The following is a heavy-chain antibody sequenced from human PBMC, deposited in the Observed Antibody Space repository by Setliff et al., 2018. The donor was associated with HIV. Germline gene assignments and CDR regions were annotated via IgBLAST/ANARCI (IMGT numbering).Heavy chain of an antibody. CDR3: ASEAWTSYRSSSGYYYYYMDG. J-gene: IGHJ6*03. V-gene: IGHV4-61*01. CDR2: IYYSGTT. D-gene: IGHD6-6*01. CDR1: GDSVSSASYY. Sequence: SETLSLTCTVSGDSVSSASYYWSWIRQPPGKGLEWIGYIYYSGTTKYNPFLKSRVTISVDTSKNQFSLKLSSVTAADTAVYYCASEAWTSYRSSSGYYYYYMDGWGKGTTVTV.